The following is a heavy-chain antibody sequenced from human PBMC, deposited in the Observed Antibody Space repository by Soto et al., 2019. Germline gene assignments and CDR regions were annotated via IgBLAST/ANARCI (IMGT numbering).Heavy chain of an antibody. V-gene: IGHV3-30-3*01. D-gene: IGHD4-17*01. J-gene: IGHJ4*02. CDR3: TRDMDYGDRAFGDY. Sequence: VQLLESGGGLVQPGGSLRLSCAASGFTFSSFAMYWVRQAPGKGLEWVAVISYDGSKKYYADSVKGRFTISRDNSKNTLYLQINGLRTEDTAVYYCTRDMDYGDRAFGDYWGQGTLVTVSS. CDR1: GFTFSSFA. CDR2: ISYDGSKK.